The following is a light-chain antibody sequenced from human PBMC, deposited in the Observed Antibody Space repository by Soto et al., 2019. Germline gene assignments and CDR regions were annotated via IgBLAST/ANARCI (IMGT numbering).Light chain of an antibody. J-gene: IGKJ1*01. CDR3: QQXNSYWT. CDR1: QSISSW. V-gene: IGKV1-5*03. CDR2: KAS. Sequence: DIQMTQSPSTLSASVGDRVTITCRASQSISSWLAWYQQKPGKAPKLLIYKASSLESGVPSRFSGSGSGTEFTLTISSLQPDDFXXXXXQQXNSYWTFGQGTKVEIK.